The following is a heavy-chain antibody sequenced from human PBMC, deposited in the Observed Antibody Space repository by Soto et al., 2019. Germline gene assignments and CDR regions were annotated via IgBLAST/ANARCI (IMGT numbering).Heavy chain of an antibody. CDR3: ARVWHYYDSSGYYFPLDY. CDR2: IIPIFGTA. D-gene: IGHD3-22*01. V-gene: IGHV1-69*13. J-gene: IGHJ4*02. CDR1: GGTFSSYA. Sequence: SVKVSCKASGGTFSSYAISWVRQAPGQGLEWMGGIIPIFGTANYAQKFQGRVTITADESTSTAYMELSSLRSEDTAVYYCARVWHYYDSSGYYFPLDYWGQGTQVTVSS.